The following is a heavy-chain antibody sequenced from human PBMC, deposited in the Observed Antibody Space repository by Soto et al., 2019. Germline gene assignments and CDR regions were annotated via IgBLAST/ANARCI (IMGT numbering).Heavy chain of an antibody. Sequence: PSETLSFTCAVYGGSFSGYYWGWIRQPPGKGLEWIGEINHSGSTNYNPSLKSRVTISVDTSKNQFSLKLSSVTAADTAVYYCAKSPSWFDPWGQGTLVTVS. J-gene: IGHJ5*02. CDR1: GGSFSGYY. CDR2: INHSGST. CDR3: AKSPSWFDP. V-gene: IGHV4-34*01.